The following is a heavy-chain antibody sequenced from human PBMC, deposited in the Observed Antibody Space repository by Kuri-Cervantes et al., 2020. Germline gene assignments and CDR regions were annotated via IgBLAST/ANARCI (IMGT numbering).Heavy chain of an antibody. CDR3: ARHFPMIVVVKGGNWFDP. D-gene: IGHD3-22*01. V-gene: IGHV4-38-2*01. CDR2: IYHSGST. J-gene: IGHJ5*02. Sequence: GSLRLSCAVSGYSISSGYYWGWIRQPPGKGLEWIGSIYHSGSTYYNPSLKSRVTISVDTSKNQFSLKLSSVTAADTAVYYCARHFPMIVVVKGGNWFDPWGQGTLVTVSS. CDR1: GYSISSGYY.